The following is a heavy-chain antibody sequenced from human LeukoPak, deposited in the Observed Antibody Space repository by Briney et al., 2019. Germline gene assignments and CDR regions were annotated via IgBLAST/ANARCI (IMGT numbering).Heavy chain of an antibody. CDR1: GFTFSSYA. J-gene: IGHJ5*02. V-gene: IGHV3-23*01. CDR3: AKDPSHEFDP. CDR2: ISGSGGST. Sequence: GALRLSWAASGFTFSSYAMSWGRQASGEGVGWVSAISGSGGSTYYADSVKGRFTISRDNSKNTLYLQMNSLRAEDTAVYYCAKDPSHEFDPWGQGTLVTVSS.